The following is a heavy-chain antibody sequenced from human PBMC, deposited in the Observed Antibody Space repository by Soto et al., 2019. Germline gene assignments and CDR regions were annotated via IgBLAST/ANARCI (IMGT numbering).Heavy chain of an antibody. CDR3: ARDRGYDAHDYYYNAMDV. V-gene: IGHV3-21*01. Sequence: EVQLVESGGGLVKPGWSLRLSCVASGFTFRTYTMNWVLQAPGKGLEWVSGIRGFSPYTFYAESVKGRFTISRDNAKNSLYLQMNSLGVEDTAVYYCARDRGYDAHDYYYNAMDVWGQGTTVTVSS. J-gene: IGHJ6*02. CDR2: IRGFSPYT. CDR1: GFTFRTYT. D-gene: IGHD2-15*01.